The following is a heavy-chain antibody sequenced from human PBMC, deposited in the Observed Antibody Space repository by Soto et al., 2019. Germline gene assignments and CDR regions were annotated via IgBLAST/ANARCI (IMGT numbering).Heavy chain of an antibody. Sequence: QVQLVESGGGVVQFGRSLRLSCAASGFTFSTSVMHWVRQAPGKGLEWVTGISIDGNNQHYADSVRGRVTISRDNSRNTLYLQVDGLTSEDTALYFCATELHSSGHAGTFGHWGQGTLVSV. J-gene: IGHJ1*01. CDR3: ATELHSSGHAGTFGH. CDR1: GFTFSTSV. D-gene: IGHD3-22*01. CDR2: ISIDGNNQ. V-gene: IGHV3-30-3*01.